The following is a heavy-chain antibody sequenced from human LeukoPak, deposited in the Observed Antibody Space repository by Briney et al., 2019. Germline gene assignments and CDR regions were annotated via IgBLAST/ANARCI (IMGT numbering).Heavy chain of an antibody. D-gene: IGHD5-18*01. V-gene: IGHV4-59*01. J-gene: IGHJ5*02. CDR3: ARHVDTNWFDP. CDR2: VYYTGGT. Sequence: SETLSLTCTVSGGSIINYYWSWIRQPPGKGLEWIGYVYYTGGTNYNPSLKSRLTISVDTSKNQFSLKLSSVTPADTAVYYCARHVDTNWFDPWGQGTRVTVSS. CDR1: GGSIINYY.